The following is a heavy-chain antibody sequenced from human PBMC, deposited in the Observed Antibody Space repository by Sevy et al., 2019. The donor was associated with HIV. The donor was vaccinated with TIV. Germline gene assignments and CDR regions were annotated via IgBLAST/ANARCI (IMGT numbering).Heavy chain of an antibody. CDR3: AREGGYSDQGMDV. CDR2: ISRSSSNI. D-gene: IGHD5-12*01. J-gene: IGHJ6*02. V-gene: IGHV3-48*01. CDR1: GFTFSSYD. Sequence: GGSLRLACAASGFTFSSYDMNWVRQAPGKGLEWVSYISRSSSNIYYADSVKGRFTISRDNAKNSLYVQMNSLRAEDTAVYYCAREGGYSDQGMDVWVQGTTVTVSS.